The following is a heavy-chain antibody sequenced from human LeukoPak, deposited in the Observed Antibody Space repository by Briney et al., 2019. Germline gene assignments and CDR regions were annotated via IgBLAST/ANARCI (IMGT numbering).Heavy chain of an antibody. Sequence: GGSLRLSCAASGFTFSTYAVSWVRQAPGKGLEWVSAISGSGGGGATSYADSVKGRFTISRDNSKNTLYLQMNSLRAEDTAVYYCARSFGYYSTSGYYYWGQGTLVTVSS. CDR1: GFTFSTYA. V-gene: IGHV3-23*01. CDR3: ARSFGYYSTSGYYY. J-gene: IGHJ4*02. CDR2: ISGSGGGGAT. D-gene: IGHD3-3*01.